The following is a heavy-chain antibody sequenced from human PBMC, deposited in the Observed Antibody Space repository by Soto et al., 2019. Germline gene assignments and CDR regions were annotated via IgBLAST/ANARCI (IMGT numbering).Heavy chain of an antibody. J-gene: IGHJ4*02. CDR1: GGTFSSYT. Sequence: QVQLVQSGAEVKKPGSSVKVSCKASGGTFSSYTISWVRQAPGQGLEWMGRIIPILGIANYAQKFQGRVTITADKSTSTAYMELSSLRSEDTAVYYCARDPPSPYVILTGYYSPNFDYWGQGTLVTVSS. CDR2: IIPILGIA. D-gene: IGHD3-9*01. V-gene: IGHV1-69*08. CDR3: ARDPPSPYVILTGYYSPNFDY.